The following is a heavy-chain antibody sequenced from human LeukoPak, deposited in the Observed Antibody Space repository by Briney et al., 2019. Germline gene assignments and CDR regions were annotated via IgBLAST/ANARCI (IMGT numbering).Heavy chain of an antibody. V-gene: IGHV1-69*01. CDR2: IIPIFGTA. CDR1: GGTFSSYA. D-gene: IGHD6-19*01. J-gene: IGHJ4*02. CDR3: ARVSSSGWYVY. Sequence: GSSVKVSCKASGGTFSSYAISWVRQAPGQGLEWMGGIIPIFGTANYAQTFQGRVTITPAESTTTAYMELTSLTSEETAVYYCARVSSSGWYVYWAQATLVTVSS.